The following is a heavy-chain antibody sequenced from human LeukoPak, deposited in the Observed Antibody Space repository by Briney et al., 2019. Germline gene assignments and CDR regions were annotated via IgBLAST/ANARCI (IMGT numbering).Heavy chain of an antibody. CDR2: IIPIFSTA. J-gene: IGHJ6*03. V-gene: IGHV1-69*06. Sequence: SLKVSCKASGGTFSSYAISWVRQAPGQGLEWMGGIIPIFSTANYAQKMQGRVTITADKSKSTAYMEMSSLRAEDTAVYYCARTGAGLLNWVPQSYYMDVWGKGTTVTVSS. D-gene: IGHD2-15*01. CDR1: GGTFSSYA. CDR3: ARTGAGLLNWVPQSYYMDV.